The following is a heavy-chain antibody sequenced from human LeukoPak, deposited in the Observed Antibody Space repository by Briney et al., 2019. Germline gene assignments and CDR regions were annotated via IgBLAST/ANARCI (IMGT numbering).Heavy chain of an antibody. Sequence: PGGSLRLSCAASGFTFSSYAMSWVRQAPGKGLEWVSAISGSGGSTYYADSVKGRFTISRDNSKNTLYLQMNSLRAEDTAVYYCANLLITMVRGPNDAFDIWGQGTMVTVSS. V-gene: IGHV3-23*01. CDR1: GFTFSSYA. D-gene: IGHD3-10*01. CDR3: ANLLITMVRGPNDAFDI. J-gene: IGHJ3*02. CDR2: ISGSGGST.